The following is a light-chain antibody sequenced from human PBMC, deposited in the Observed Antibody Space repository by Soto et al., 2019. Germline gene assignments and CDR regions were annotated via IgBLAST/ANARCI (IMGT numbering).Light chain of an antibody. Sequence: DIQMTQSPSSLSASVGDRVTITCRASQGIRIDLGWYQQKPGKAPKRMIYATSSVQSEVTSRYSSSRAGTEFSLLISNLQPEDFATYYCLQHNRYRWTCGQGTKVEI. J-gene: IGKJ1*01. CDR2: ATS. CDR1: QGIRID. V-gene: IGKV1-17*02. CDR3: LQHNRYRWT.